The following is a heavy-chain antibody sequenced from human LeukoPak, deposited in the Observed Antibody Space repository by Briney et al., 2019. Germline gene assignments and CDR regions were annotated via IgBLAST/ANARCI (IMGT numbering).Heavy chain of an antibody. V-gene: IGHV3-30*18. J-gene: IGHJ4*02. CDR1: GFTLSSYS. Sequence: PGGSLRLSCAGAGFTLSSYSLHWVPQAPGKGLEWVAISSYDGRNESYADSVKGRFPISKDNSKKAMYLQMSSLRPEDTAVYYCAKDDADWSEGFCWGQGILVTVS. CDR3: AKDDADWSEGFC. D-gene: IGHD3-3*01. CDR2: SSYDGRNE.